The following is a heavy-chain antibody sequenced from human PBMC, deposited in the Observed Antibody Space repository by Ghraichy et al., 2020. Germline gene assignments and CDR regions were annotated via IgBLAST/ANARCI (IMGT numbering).Heavy chain of an antibody. CDR2: IYSGGTT. CDR3: ARDLWAFDI. V-gene: IGHV3-53*01. J-gene: IGHJ3*02. CDR1: GFDVSIYR. D-gene: IGHD2-21*01. Sequence: GGSLRLSCVGSGFDVSIYRMSWVRQAPGKGLEWVSAIYSGGTTDYADSVQGRFTFSTDNSKNTVYLQMNSLRVDDTAMYYCARDLWAFDIWGQGTLVPVSS.